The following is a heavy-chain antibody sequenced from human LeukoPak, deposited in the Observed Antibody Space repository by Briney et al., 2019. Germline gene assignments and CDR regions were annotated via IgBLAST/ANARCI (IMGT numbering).Heavy chain of an antibody. CDR1: GFTFSSYW. V-gene: IGHV3-7*01. CDR3: GSDAVTSSVDY. J-gene: IGHJ4*02. D-gene: IGHD4-17*01. CDR2: IKEDGSRK. Sequence: GGSLRLSCAVSGFTFSSYWMSWVRQAPGKGLEWVANIKEDGSRKYYVDSVKGRFTISRDNAKNSLYLQMNSLRAEDTAVYYCGSDAVTSSVDYWGQGTLVTVSS.